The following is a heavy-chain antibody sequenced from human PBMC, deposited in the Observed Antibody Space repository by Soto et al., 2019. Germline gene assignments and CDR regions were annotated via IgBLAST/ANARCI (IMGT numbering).Heavy chain of an antibody. V-gene: IGHV1-3*01. D-gene: IGHD5-18*01. CDR1: GYTFTSYA. CDR2: INAGNGNT. J-gene: IGHJ4*02. Sequence: ASVTVCCKASGYTFTSYAMHWVRQAPGQRLEWMGWINAGNGNTKYSQKFQGRVTITRDTSASTAYMELSSLRSEDTAVYYCARDPGYSYGYNWGQGTLVTVSS. CDR3: ARDPGYSYGYN.